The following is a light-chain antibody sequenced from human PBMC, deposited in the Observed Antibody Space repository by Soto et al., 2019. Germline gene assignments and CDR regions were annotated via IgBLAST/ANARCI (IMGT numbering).Light chain of an antibody. V-gene: IGKV1-39*01. CDR2: AAS. CDR1: QSISSY. J-gene: IGKJ1*01. CDR3: QQSYITPWT. Sequence: DIQMTQSPSSLSASVGDRVTITCRASQSISSYLNWYQQKPRKAPKLLIYAASSLQSGGPSRFSGSGSGTDFTLTISSLQPDDFATYYCQQSYITPWTFGQGTKVEIK.